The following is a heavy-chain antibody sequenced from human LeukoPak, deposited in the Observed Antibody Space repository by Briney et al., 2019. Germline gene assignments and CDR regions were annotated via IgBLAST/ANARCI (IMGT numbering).Heavy chain of an antibody. Sequence: GGSLRLSCAASGFTFSSYAMSWVRQAPGKGLEWVSATSGSGGSTYYADSVKGRFTISRDNSKNTLYLQMNSLRAEDTAVYYCAKDGGYSYGQYYFDYWGQGTLVTVSS. V-gene: IGHV3-23*01. CDR3: AKDGGYSYGQYYFDY. D-gene: IGHD5-18*01. CDR2: TSGSGGST. CDR1: GFTFSSYA. J-gene: IGHJ4*02.